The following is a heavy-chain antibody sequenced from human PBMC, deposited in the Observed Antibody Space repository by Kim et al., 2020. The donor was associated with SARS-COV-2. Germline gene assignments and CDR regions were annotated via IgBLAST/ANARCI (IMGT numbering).Heavy chain of an antibody. Sequence: STGYADSVKGRFTISRDNAKNPLYLQMNSLRVEDTAVYYCTRGYGSETNYWGQGSLVIVST. D-gene: IGHD3-10*01. CDR3: TRGYGSETNY. V-gene: IGHV3-74*01. J-gene: IGHJ4*02. CDR2: ST.